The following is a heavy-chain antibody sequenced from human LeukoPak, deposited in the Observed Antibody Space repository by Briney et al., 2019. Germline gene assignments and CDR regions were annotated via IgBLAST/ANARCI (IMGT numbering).Heavy chain of an antibody. J-gene: IGHJ3*02. Sequence: SETLSLTCAVYGGSFSGYYWSWIRQPPGKGLEWIGEINHSGSTNYNPSLKSRVTISVDTSKNQFSLKLSSVTAADTAVYYCARADIINDYGGTASGLAFDIWGQGTMVTVSS. CDR1: GGSFSGYY. CDR3: ARADIINDYGGTASGLAFDI. V-gene: IGHV4-34*01. CDR2: INHSGST. D-gene: IGHD4-23*01.